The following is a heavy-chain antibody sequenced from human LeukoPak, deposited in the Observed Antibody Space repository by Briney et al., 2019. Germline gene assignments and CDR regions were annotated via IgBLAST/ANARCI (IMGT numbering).Heavy chain of an antibody. CDR1: GASVTSTGYC. D-gene: IGHD4-17*01. V-gene: IGHV4-39*07. J-gene: IGHJ6*03. CDR3: AREDYAFNSYMDF. CDR2: IYYNGKT. Sequence: SESLSLTCNVSGASVTSTGYCWAWLRQSPGKGLEWIGSIYYNGKTYYNPPLGGRVSLSLDTSNANNQFSLTLTSVTAADTAVYYCAREDYAFNSYMDFWGKGTPVTVSS.